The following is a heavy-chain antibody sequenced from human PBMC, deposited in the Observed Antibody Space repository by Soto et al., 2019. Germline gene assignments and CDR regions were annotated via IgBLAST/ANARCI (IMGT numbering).Heavy chain of an antibody. D-gene: IGHD3-10*01. CDR3: ARDLWFGELSQSIHSSGYSLTFDY. J-gene: IGHJ4*02. Sequence: ASVKVSCKASGYTFTSYYMHWVRQAPGQGLEWMGIINPSGGSTSYAQKFQGRVTMTRDTSTSTVYMELSSLRSEDTAVYYCARDLWFGELSQSIHSSGYSLTFDYWGQGTLVTVSS. CDR2: INPSGGST. CDR1: GYTFTSYY. V-gene: IGHV1-46*01.